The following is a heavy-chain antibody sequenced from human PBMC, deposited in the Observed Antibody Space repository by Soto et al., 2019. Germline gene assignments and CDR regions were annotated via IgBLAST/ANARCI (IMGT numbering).Heavy chain of an antibody. J-gene: IGHJ4*02. D-gene: IGHD3-22*01. CDR1: GGSINRSNYY. CDR3: ARHFVAVVIKGWGY. CDR2: IYYNGNA. Sequence: QLQLQESGPGLVKPSETLSLSCSVSGGSINRSNYYWDWIRQPPGKGREWIGTIYYNGNAYYNPSLQSRVTMSVDTSQNQFSLKPISVTAADTAVYYCARHFVAVVIKGWGYWGQGTLVTVSS. V-gene: IGHV4-39*01.